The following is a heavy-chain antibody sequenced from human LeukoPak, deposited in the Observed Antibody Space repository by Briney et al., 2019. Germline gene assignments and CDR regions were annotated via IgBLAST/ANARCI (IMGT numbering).Heavy chain of an antibody. Sequence: SETLSLTCAVSGGSISSGGYSWSWIRQPPGKGLEWIGYIYHSGSTYYNPSLKSRVTISVDRSKNQFSLRLSSVTAADTAVYYCARVRDYVLYFGYWGQGTLVTVSS. CDR2: IYHSGST. CDR3: ARVRDYVLYFGY. CDR1: GGSISSGGYS. J-gene: IGHJ4*02. D-gene: IGHD4-17*01. V-gene: IGHV4-30-2*01.